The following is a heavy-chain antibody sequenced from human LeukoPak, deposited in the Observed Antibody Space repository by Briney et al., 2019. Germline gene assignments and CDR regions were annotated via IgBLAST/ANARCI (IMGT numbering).Heavy chain of an antibody. CDR2: IYTSGST. D-gene: IGHD5-24*01. CDR3: AREGIGRWLQFCDY. CDR1: GGSISSYY. V-gene: IGHV4-4*07. J-gene: IGHJ4*02. Sequence: SETLSLTCTVSGGSISSYYWSWIRQPAGKGLEWIGRIYTSGSTNYNPSLKSRVTMSVDTSRNQFSLKLSSVTAADTAVYYCAREGIGRWLQFCDYWGQGTLVTVSS.